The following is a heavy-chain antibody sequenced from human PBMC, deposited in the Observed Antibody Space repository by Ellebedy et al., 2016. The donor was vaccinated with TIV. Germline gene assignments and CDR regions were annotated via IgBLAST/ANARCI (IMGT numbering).Heavy chain of an antibody. Sequence: AASVKVSCKSSGYTFNSYTIHWVRQASGQGLEWMGWMNPNSGDTGYSLKFQGRVTMTTNRSVSTAYMELLSLASDDTAMYYCAREGGRGYGEIDDWGQGTLVTVSS. CDR2: MNPNSGDT. CDR3: AREGGRGYGEIDD. D-gene: IGHD4-17*01. V-gene: IGHV1-8*01. CDR1: GYTFNSYT. J-gene: IGHJ4*02.